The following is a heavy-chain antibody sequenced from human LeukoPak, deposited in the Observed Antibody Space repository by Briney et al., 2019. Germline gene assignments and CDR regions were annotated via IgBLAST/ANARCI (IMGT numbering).Heavy chain of an antibody. CDR2: IYYSGST. V-gene: IGHV4-59*08. D-gene: IGHD3-3*01. CDR1: GGSISSYY. Sequence: SETLSLTCTVSGGSISSYYWSWIRQPPGKGLEWIGYIYYSGSTNYNPSLKSRVTISVDTSKNQFSLKLSSVTAADTAVYYCARHPYDFWSGYYPNWFDPWGQGTLVTVSS. CDR3: ARHPYDFWSGYYPNWFDP. J-gene: IGHJ5*02.